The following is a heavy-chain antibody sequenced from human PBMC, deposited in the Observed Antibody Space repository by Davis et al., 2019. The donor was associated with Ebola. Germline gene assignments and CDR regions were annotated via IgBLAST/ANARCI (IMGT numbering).Heavy chain of an antibody. Sequence: ASVKVSCKVSGYTLTELSMHWVRQAPGKGLEWMGGFDPEDGETIYAQKFQGRVTMTEDTSTDTAYMELSSLRSEDTAVYYCATVVAGTSHFYFDYWGQGTLVTVSS. J-gene: IGHJ4*02. CDR3: ATVVAGTSHFYFDY. CDR2: FDPEDGET. CDR1: GYTLTELS. D-gene: IGHD2-2*01. V-gene: IGHV1-24*01.